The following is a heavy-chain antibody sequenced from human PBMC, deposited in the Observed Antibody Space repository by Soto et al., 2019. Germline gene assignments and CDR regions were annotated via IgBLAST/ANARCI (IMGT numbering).Heavy chain of an antibody. Sequence: GESLKISCKGSGYSFTSYWIGWVRQMPGKGLEWMGIFYPGDSDTRYSPSFQGQVSISADKSISTAYLQWSSLKASDTAMYYCASPSAMDSSRGTADSFDFWGQGTMVTVSS. D-gene: IGHD3-22*01. CDR1: GYSFTSYW. V-gene: IGHV5-51*01. CDR3: ASPSAMDSSRGTADSFDF. J-gene: IGHJ3*01. CDR2: FYPGDSDT.